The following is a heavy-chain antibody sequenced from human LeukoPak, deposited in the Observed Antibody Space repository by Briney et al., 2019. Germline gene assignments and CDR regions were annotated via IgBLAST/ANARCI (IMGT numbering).Heavy chain of an antibody. CDR1: GYTFTGYY. J-gene: IGHJ5*02. CDR2: INPNSGGT. Sequence: GASVKVSCKASGYTFTGYYMHWVRQAPGQGLEWMGWINPNSGGTNYAQKFQGRVTMTRDTSISTAYMELSRLRSDDTAVYYCARGYCSNTSCYDWLDPWGQGTLATVSS. D-gene: IGHD2-2*01. V-gene: IGHV1-2*02. CDR3: ARGYCSNTSCYDWLDP.